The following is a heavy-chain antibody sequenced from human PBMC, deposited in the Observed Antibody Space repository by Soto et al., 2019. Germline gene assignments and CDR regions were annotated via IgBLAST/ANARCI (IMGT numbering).Heavy chain of an antibody. J-gene: IGHJ6*02. D-gene: IGHD3-22*01. CDR2: ISAYNGNT. CDR3: ARENDSSGYYYYYYGMDV. Sequence: ASVKVSCKASGYTFTSYGISWVRQAPGQGLEWMGWISAYNGNTNYAQKLQGRVTMTTDTSTSTAYMELRSLRSDDTAVYYCARENDSSGYYYYYYGMDVWGQGTTVTVSS. CDR1: GYTFTSYG. V-gene: IGHV1-18*01.